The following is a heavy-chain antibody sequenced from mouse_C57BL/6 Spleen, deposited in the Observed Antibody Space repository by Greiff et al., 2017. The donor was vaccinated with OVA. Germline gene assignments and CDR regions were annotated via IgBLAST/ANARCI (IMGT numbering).Heavy chain of an antibody. V-gene: IGHV1-15*01. CDR3: TRSGGYYWYFDV. CDR2: IDPETGGT. D-gene: IGHD2-2*01. Sequence: QVQLQQSGAELVRPGASVTLSCKASGYTFTDYEMHWVKQTPVHGLEWIGAIDPETGGTAYNQKFKGKAILTADKSSSTAYMELRSLTSEDSAVDYCTRSGGYYWYFDVWGTGTTVTVSS. CDR1: GYTFTDYE. J-gene: IGHJ1*03.